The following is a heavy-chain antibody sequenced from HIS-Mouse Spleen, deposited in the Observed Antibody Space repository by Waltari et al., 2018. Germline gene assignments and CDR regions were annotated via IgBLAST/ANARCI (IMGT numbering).Heavy chain of an antibody. CDR1: GGSISSSSYY. V-gene: IGHV4-39*07. Sequence: QLQLQESGPGLVKPSETLSLTCTVPGGSISSSSYYWGWVPQPPGKGREWIGSIYYSGSTYYNPSLKSGVTISVDTSKNQFSLKLSSVTAADTAVYYCAREIPYSSSWYDWYFDLWGRGTLVTVSS. J-gene: IGHJ2*01. D-gene: IGHD6-13*01. CDR3: AREIPYSSSWYDWYFDL. CDR2: IYYSGST.